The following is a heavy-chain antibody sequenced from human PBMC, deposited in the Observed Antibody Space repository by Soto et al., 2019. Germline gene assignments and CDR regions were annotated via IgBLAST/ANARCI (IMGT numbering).Heavy chain of an antibody. Sequence: PERSVRGNCVASGGSLSSYGMHWVRQAPGKGLEWVAVIWYDGSNKYYADSVKGRFAISRDNSKNTLYLQMNSLRAEDTAVYYCARDPHLYYYDSSGYGAFDIWGQGTMVTVSS. CDR2: IWYDGSNK. V-gene: IGHV3-33*01. D-gene: IGHD3-22*01. CDR3: ARDPHLYYYDSSGYGAFDI. J-gene: IGHJ3*02. CDR1: GGSLSSYG.